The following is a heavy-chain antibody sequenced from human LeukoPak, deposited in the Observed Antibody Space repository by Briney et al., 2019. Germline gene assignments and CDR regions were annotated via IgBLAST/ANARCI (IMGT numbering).Heavy chain of an antibody. J-gene: IGHJ3*02. V-gene: IGHV3-23*01. D-gene: IGHD6-19*01. CDR1: GLTSSSYA. Sequence: GGSLRLSCEVSGLTSSSYAMSWVRQAPGKGLEWVSGISGSGGSTYYADSVKGRFTISRDNSRNTLYLQVNCLRAEDTTVYYCAKNVGRAVAGTSAFDIWGQGTMVIVSS. CDR3: AKNVGRAVAGTSAFDI. CDR2: ISGSGGST.